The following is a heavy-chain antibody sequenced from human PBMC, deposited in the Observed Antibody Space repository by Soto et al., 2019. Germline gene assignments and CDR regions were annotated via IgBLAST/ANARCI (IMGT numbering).Heavy chain of an antibody. D-gene: IGHD4-4*01. CDR2: IWYDGSNK. CDR3: ARESGALTVTRYNWFDP. J-gene: IGHJ5*02. Sequence: HPGGSLRLSCAASGFTFSSYGMHWVRQAPGKGLDWVAVIWYDGSNKYYADSVKGRFTISRDNSKNTLYLQMNSLRAEDTAVYYCARESGALTVTRYNWFDPWGQGSLVTVSS. CDR1: GFTFSSYG. V-gene: IGHV3-33*01.